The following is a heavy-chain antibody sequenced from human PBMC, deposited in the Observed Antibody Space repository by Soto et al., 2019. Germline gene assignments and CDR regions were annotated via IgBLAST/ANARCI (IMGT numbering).Heavy chain of an antibody. Sequence: PGGSLRLSCAASGFTFSSYGMHWVRQAPGKGLEWVAVISYDGSNKYYADSVKGRFTISRDNSKNTLYLQMNSLRAEDTAVYYCAKEGSGGDYVVGLYGMDVWGQGTTVTVSS. CDR2: ISYDGSNK. V-gene: IGHV3-30*18. D-gene: IGHD2-21*02. J-gene: IGHJ6*02. CDR3: AKEGSGGDYVVGLYGMDV. CDR1: GFTFSSYG.